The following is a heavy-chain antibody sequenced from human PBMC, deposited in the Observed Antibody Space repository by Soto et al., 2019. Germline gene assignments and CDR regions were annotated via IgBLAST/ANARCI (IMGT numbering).Heavy chain of an antibody. D-gene: IGHD3-16*01. CDR1: GFTFKKYG. CDR2: IWNDGTNK. J-gene: IGHJ4*02. CDR3: ARDPGGGEPPFDY. Sequence: QVQLVESGGGVVQPGRSLRLSCAASGFTFKKYGMHWVRQAPGKGLEWVAVIWNDGTNKYYADSVQGRFTISRDNSKNTLYLQLNSLRAEDTALYQCARDPGGGEPPFDYWGQGTLVTVSS. V-gene: IGHV3-33*01.